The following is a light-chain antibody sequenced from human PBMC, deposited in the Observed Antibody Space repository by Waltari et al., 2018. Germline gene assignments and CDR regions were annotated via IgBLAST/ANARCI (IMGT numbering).Light chain of an antibody. J-gene: IGKJ3*01. V-gene: IGKV3-15*01. Sequence: EIVMAQSPVTLSVSPGERATLSCRTSQSISSNLAWYQQKPGQAPRLLIYGASTRATGIPARFIGSGSGTEFTLTISSLQSEDFAVYYCQHYNNWSGAFGPGTKVDIK. CDR2: GAS. CDR1: QSISSN. CDR3: QHYNNWSGA.